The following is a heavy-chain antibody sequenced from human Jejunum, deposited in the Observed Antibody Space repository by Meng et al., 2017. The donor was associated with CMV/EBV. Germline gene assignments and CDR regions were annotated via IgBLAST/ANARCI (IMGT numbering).Heavy chain of an antibody. CDR1: GDSVSSNPVA. CDR2: TYYRSKWYS. J-gene: IGHJ4*02. Sequence: QVPPPPSVPGLVKPSHPLSLTCAISGDSVSSNPVAWNWIRLSPSRGLERLGRTYYRSKWYSEYTVSVRSRISITPDTSKNQLSLQLTSVTPDDTAVYYCARGEDSSLDYWGQGTLVTVSS. D-gene: IGHD6-13*01. CDR3: ARGEDSSLDY. V-gene: IGHV6-1*01.